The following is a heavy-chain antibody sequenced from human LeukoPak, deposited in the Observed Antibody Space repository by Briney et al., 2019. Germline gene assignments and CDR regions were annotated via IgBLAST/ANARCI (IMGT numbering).Heavy chain of an antibody. J-gene: IGHJ6*03. CDR1: GYNISSGYY. Sequence: KTSETLSLTCTVSGYNISSGYYWGWIRQPPGKGLEWIRSIYQSGNTYYSPSLKSRVTISVDTSKNQFSLKLSSVTAADTAVYYCARAYDYRGYFFYYYMDFWGKGTTVTVSS. CDR2: IYQSGNT. D-gene: IGHD4-11*01. CDR3: ARAYDYRGYFFYYYMDF. V-gene: IGHV4-38-2*02.